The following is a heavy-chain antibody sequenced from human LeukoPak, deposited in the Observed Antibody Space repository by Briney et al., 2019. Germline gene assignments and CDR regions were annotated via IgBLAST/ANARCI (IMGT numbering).Heavy chain of an antibody. J-gene: IGHJ4*02. V-gene: IGHV3-48*03. CDR3: AREAVVGATLGY. Sequence: QPGGSLRLSCAASGFTFSSYEMNWVRQAPGKGLEWVSYISSSCSTIYYADSVKGRFTISRDNAKNSLYLQMNSLRAEDTAVYYCAREAVVGATLGYWGQGTLVTVSS. CDR2: ISSSCSTI. D-gene: IGHD1-26*01. CDR1: GFTFSSYE.